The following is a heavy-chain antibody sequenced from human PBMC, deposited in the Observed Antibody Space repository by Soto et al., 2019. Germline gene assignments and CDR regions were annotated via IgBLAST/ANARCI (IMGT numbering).Heavy chain of an antibody. CDR3: ASGRYGDY. CDR2: ISARSGNT. D-gene: IGHD1-26*01. J-gene: IGHJ4*02. CDR1: GYTFTSYC. V-gene: IGHV1-18*01. Sequence: QVHLVQSGAEVKKPGASVKVSCKASGYTFTSYCITWVRQAPGQGLEWMGWISARSGNTDYAQKLQGRVIVTRDTSSTTAYMELRSLISADKDVYYCASGRYGDYWGQGALVTVSS.